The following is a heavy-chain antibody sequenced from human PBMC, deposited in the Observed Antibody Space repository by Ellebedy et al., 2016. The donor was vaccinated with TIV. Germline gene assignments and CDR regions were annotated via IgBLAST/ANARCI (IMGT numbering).Heavy chain of an antibody. V-gene: IGHV3-23*01. J-gene: IGHJ4*02. CDR1: GFPFNSCA. Sequence: PGGSLRLSCAASGFPFNSCAMSWVRRAPGKGLEWVSTISHTGSRTYYANSVEGRFIISRDNSKRTLYLQMNSLRAEDTAVYYCAKGRGGGSDSSAPRYYFDSWGLGTLVTVSS. CDR2: ISHTGSRT. CDR3: AKGRGGGSDSSAPRYYFDS. D-gene: IGHD6-19*01.